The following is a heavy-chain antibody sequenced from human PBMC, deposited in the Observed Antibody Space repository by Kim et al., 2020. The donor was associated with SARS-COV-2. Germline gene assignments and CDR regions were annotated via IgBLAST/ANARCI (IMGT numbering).Heavy chain of an antibody. Sequence: ASVKVSCKASGHTFTSYGISWVRQAPGQGLEWMGWISAYNGNTNYAQKLQGRVTMTTDTSTSTAYMELRSLRSDDTAVYYCARDWGGFGELLSYFDYWGQGTLVTVSS. CDR2: ISAYNGNT. D-gene: IGHD3-10*01. J-gene: IGHJ4*02. CDR3: ARDWGGFGELLSYFDY. V-gene: IGHV1-18*04. CDR1: GHTFTSYG.